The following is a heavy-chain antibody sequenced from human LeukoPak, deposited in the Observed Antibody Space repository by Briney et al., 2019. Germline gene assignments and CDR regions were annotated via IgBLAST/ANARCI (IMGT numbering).Heavy chain of an antibody. CDR2: INHSGST. J-gene: IGHJ4*02. CDR3: ASYEYSSSPVDY. CDR1: GGSFSGYY. D-gene: IGHD6-6*01. Sequence: SETLSLTCAVYGGSFSGYYWSWIRQPPGKGLEWIGEINHSGSTNYNLSLKSRVTISVDTSKNQFSLKLSSVTAADTAVYYCASYEYSSSPVDYWGQGTLVTVSS. V-gene: IGHV4-34*01.